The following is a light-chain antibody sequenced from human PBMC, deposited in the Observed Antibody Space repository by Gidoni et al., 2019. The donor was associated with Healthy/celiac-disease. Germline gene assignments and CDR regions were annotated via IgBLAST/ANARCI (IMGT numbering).Light chain of an antibody. J-gene: IGKJ2*04. Sequence: DIQLTQSPSFLSASVGDRVTITCRASQGISSYLAWYQQKPGKAPKLLIYAASTLQSGVPSRFSGSGSGTEFTLTISSLQPEYFATYYCQQLNSYPSCSFGQXTKLEIK. CDR2: AAS. CDR1: QGISSY. V-gene: IGKV1-9*01. CDR3: QQLNSYPSCS.